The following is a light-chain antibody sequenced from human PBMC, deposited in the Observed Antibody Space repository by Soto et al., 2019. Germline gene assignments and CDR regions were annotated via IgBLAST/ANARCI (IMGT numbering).Light chain of an antibody. CDR2: KAS. CDR1: RNINNL. V-gene: IGKV1-5*03. J-gene: IGKJ4*01. CDR3: QRYYSFPLT. Sequence: DIQMTQSTSTLSASVGDRVAITCRASRNINNLLAWYQQKPGKAPKLLIYKASSLESGVPSRFSGSGSGTEFLLTISSLQPDDFATYYCQRYYSFPLTFGGGTKVEIK.